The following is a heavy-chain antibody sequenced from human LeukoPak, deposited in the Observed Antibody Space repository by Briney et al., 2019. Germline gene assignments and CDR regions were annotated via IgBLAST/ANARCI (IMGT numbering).Heavy chain of an antibody. V-gene: IGHV5-51*01. Sequence: GESLKISCKGSGYSFTSYWIGWVRQMPGKGLEWMGIIYPGDSDTRYSPSFQGQVTISADKSISTAYLQWSSLKASDTAMYYCASAIRYYDSSGYPPHYYYYYGMDVWGQGTTVTVSS. J-gene: IGHJ6*02. CDR1: GYSFTSYW. D-gene: IGHD3-22*01. CDR3: ASAIRYYDSSGYPPHYYYYYGMDV. CDR2: IYPGDSDT.